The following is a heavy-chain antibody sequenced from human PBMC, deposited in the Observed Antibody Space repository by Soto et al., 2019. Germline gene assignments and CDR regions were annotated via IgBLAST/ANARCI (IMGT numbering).Heavy chain of an antibody. D-gene: IGHD3-3*01. CDR2: INHTGGT. CDR1: GGSVNGYY. V-gene: IGHV4-34*02. Sequence: QVHLQQWGAGLLKPSETLSLTCAVYGGSVNGYYWNWIRQPPGQGLEWIGEINHTGGTHYNPSLKSRVTMSVDTSKNQLSLRLSSVTAADTAIYYCATRITVFGLLIPPFDPWGQGTQVTVSS. J-gene: IGHJ5*02. CDR3: ATRITVFGLLIPPFDP.